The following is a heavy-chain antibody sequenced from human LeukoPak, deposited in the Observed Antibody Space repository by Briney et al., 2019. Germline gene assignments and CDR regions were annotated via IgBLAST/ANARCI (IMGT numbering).Heavy chain of an antibody. D-gene: IGHD6-19*01. CDR2: ISAYNGNT. CDR1: GGTFSSYA. Sequence: ASVKVSCKASGGTFSSYAISWVRQAPGQGLEWMGWISAYNGNTNYAQKLQGRVTMTTDTSTSTAYMELRSLRSDDTAVYYCARGGKRGSSGWYDYWGQGTLVTVSS. J-gene: IGHJ4*02. CDR3: ARGGKRGSSGWYDY. V-gene: IGHV1-18*01.